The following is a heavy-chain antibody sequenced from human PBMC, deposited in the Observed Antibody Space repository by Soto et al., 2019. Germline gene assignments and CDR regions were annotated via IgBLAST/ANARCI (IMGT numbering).Heavy chain of an antibody. CDR3: ARDGAARPYYYYGMDV. Sequence: QVQLVQSGAEVKKPGASVKVSCKASGYTFTSYGISWVRQAPGQGLEWMGWISAYNGNTNYAQKLQGRVTMTTHTSTSTAYMELRSLRSDDTAVYYCARDGAARPYYYYGMDVWGQGTTVTVSS. CDR2: ISAYNGNT. D-gene: IGHD6-6*01. J-gene: IGHJ6*02. CDR1: GYTFTSYG. V-gene: IGHV1-18*04.